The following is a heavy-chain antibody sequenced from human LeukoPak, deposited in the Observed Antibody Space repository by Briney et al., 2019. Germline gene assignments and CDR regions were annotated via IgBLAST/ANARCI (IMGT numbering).Heavy chain of an antibody. V-gene: IGHV1-8*01. Sequence: ASVTVSCKASGYTFTSYDINWVRQATGQGLEWMGWMNPNSGNTGYAQKFQGRVTMTRNTSISTAYMELSSLRSEDTAVYYCAGGTYYDILTGWNWFDPWGQGTLVTVSS. J-gene: IGHJ5*02. CDR2: MNPNSGNT. D-gene: IGHD3-9*01. CDR3: AGGTYYDILTGWNWFDP. CDR1: GYTFTSYD.